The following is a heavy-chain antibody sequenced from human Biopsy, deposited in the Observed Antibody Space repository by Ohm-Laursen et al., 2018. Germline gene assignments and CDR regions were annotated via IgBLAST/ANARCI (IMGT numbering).Heavy chain of an antibody. CDR3: ARDSRGGHLNTTLITGKNLDS. CDR1: RDSISNSY. J-gene: IGHJ4*02. Sequence: GTLSLTCTVPRDSISNSYWTLIRQSPGKGLEWTGYIFYTGRTNYNPSVKSRVTISVDTSKNQFSLKLNSLIAADPAVCFCARDSRGGHLNTTLITGKNLDSWGQGILVTVSS. CDR2: IFYTGRT. V-gene: IGHV4-59*01. D-gene: IGHD3-16*01.